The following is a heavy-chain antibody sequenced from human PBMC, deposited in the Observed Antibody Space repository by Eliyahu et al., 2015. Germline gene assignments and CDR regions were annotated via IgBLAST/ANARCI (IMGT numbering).Heavy chain of an antibody. Sequence: QAQLVESGGGVVQSGRSLRLSCLXSGFXFPRYAMQGVRQAPGQGLEGVXVIVXDGSNQYYGDSVKGRFTISRDNSKNILYLQMNSLRPEDTAFYYCAKSLTMAAATNPIIDDAFDIWGQGTMVTVSS. V-gene: IGHV3-30*18. CDR2: IVXDGSNQ. CDR3: AKSLTMAAATNPIIDDAFDI. D-gene: IGHD6-25*01. CDR1: GFXFPRYA. J-gene: IGHJ3*02.